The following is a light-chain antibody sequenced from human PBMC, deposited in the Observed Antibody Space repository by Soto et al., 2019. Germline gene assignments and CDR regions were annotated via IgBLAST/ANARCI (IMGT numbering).Light chain of an antibody. CDR3: QNYYSAPFT. CDR2: AAS. CDR1: QGISDY. Sequence: DIQMTQSPSSLSAFLGDRVTITCRASQGISDYLVWYQQKPGKVPTLLIYAASTVQSGGPPRFSGTGSGTDFTLTISSLQPEDVATYSCQNYYSAPFTFGPGTKVDIK. V-gene: IGKV1-27*01. J-gene: IGKJ3*01.